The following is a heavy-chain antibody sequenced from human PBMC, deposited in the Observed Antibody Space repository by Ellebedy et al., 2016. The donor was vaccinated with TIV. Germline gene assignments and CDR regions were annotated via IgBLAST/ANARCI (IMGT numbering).Heavy chain of an antibody. Sequence: GESLKISCAASGFTVSNNQLSWVRQAPGKGLEWVSIIYSGGSTYYADSVKGRFTISRDSSKNTLSLQMNSLRAEDTAVYYCSTAHSGVVDYWGQGTRVTVSS. V-gene: IGHV3-66*01. CDR1: GFTVSNNQ. D-gene: IGHD2-21*01. CDR3: STAHSGVVDY. CDR2: IYSGGST. J-gene: IGHJ4*02.